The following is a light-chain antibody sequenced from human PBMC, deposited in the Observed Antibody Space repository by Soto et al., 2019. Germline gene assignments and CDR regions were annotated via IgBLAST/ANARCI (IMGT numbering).Light chain of an antibody. CDR3: QQTFSTPPYT. V-gene: IGKV1-39*01. CDR2: SAS. J-gene: IGKJ2*01. CDR1: RGIATS. Sequence: DIQMTQSPSSLSASPGDTVSFTCRASRGIATSVSWYQQKPGAAPKLLIYSASTLQSGVPSRFSGSGSVTDFTLTISGLQPEDFATYFCQQTFSTPPYTFCQGTRL.